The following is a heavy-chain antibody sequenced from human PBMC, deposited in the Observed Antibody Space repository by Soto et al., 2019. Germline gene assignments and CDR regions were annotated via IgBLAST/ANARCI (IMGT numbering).Heavy chain of an antibody. CDR1: GGSISSGGYY. CDR3: ARDKRAAAGTFPRYYYYGMDV. Sequence: PSETLSLTCTVSGGSISSGGYYWSWIRQHPGKGLEWIGYIYYSGSTYYNPSLKSRVTISVDTSKNQFSLKLSSVTAADTAVYYCARDKRAAAGTFPRYYYYGMDVWGQGTTVTVSS. CDR2: IYYSGST. V-gene: IGHV4-31*03. J-gene: IGHJ6*02. D-gene: IGHD6-13*01.